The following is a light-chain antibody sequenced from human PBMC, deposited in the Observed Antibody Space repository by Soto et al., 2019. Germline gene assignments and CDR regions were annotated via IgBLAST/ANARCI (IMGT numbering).Light chain of an antibody. CDR3: QQYGSSGT. V-gene: IGKV3-20*01. J-gene: IGKJ1*01. CDR1: QSVSNY. CDR2: GAS. Sequence: EMVLTQSPGTLSLSPGGRATLSGRASQSVSNYLSWYQQKPGQAPRLLIYGASNRATGIPDRFSGSGSETDFTLTISRLEPEDFAVYYCQQYGSSGTFGQGTKVDIK.